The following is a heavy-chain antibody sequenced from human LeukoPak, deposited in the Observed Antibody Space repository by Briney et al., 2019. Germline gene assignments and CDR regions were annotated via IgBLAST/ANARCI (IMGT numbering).Heavy chain of an antibody. CDR3: AKGGDYGDYPSNFDY. J-gene: IGHJ4*02. V-gene: IGHV3-23*01. Sequence: GGSLRLSCAASGFTFSSYAMSWVRQAPGKGLEWVSAIRGSGGSTNYGDSVKGRFTISRDNSKNTLYLQMKSLRAEDTAVYYCAKGGDYGDYPSNFDYWGQGTLVTVSS. D-gene: IGHD4-17*01. CDR2: IRGSGGST. CDR1: GFTFSSYA.